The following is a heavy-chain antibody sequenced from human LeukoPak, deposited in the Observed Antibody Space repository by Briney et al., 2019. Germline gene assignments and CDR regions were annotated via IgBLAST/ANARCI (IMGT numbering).Heavy chain of an antibody. J-gene: IGHJ4*02. D-gene: IGHD1-14*01. V-gene: IGHV3-7*01. Sequence: GGSLRLSCAASGFTFSGHWMSWVRQAPGKGLEWVANINQGGSDKYYVDPVKGRFTISRDNANNLLYLQMNSLRGEDTAVYYCTRDRSRAEDDWGQGTLVTVSS. CDR1: GFTFSGHW. CDR3: TRDRSRAEDD. CDR2: INQGGSDK.